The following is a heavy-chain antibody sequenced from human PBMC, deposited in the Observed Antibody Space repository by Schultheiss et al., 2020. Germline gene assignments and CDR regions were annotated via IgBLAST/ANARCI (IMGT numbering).Heavy chain of an antibody. CDR2: ISYDGSNK. V-gene: IGHV3-30*03. CDR1: GFTFSSYS. J-gene: IGHJ4*02. Sequence: GGSLRLSCAASGFTFSSYSMNWVRQAPGKGLEWVAVISYDGSNKYYADSVKGRFTISRDNSKNTLYLQMNSLRAEDTAVYYCARGSSGSYFDYWGQGTLVTVSS. D-gene: IGHD1-26*01. CDR3: ARGSSGSYFDY.